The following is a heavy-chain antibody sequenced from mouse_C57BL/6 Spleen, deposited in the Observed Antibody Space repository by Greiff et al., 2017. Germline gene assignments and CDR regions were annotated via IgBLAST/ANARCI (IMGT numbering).Heavy chain of an antibody. CDR2: ISYDGSN. J-gene: IGHJ1*03. CDR1: GYSITSGYY. D-gene: IGHD4-1*02. V-gene: IGHV3-6*01. Sequence: ESGPGLVKPSQSLSLTCSVTGYSITSGYYWNWIRQFPGNKLEWMGYISYDGSNNYNPSLKNRISITRDTSKNQFFLKLNSVTTEDTATYYCARDPQLGRGYFDVWGTGTTVTVSS. CDR3: ARDPQLGRGYFDV.